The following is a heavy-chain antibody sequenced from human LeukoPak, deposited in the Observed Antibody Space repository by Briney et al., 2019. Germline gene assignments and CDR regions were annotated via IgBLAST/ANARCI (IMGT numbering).Heavy chain of an antibody. J-gene: IGHJ4*02. Sequence: SETLSLTCTVSGGSISSSSYYWGWIRQPPGKGLEWIGSIYYSGSTYYNPSLKSRVTISVDTSKNQFSLKLSSVTAADTAVYYCARDLRSSWLDYWGQGTLVTVSS. V-gene: IGHV4-39*02. CDR2: IYYSGST. CDR3: ARDLRSSWLDY. D-gene: IGHD6-13*01. CDR1: GGSISSSSYY.